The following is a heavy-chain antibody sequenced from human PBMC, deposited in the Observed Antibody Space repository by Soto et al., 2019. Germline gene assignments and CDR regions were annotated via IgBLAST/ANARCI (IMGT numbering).Heavy chain of an antibody. J-gene: IGHJ4*02. CDR2: IYTSGST. V-gene: IGHV4-4*07. CDR1: GGSISSYY. CDR3: ARTQLVRVGYYDILTGYSQGGYYFDY. D-gene: IGHD3-9*01. Sequence: SETLSLTCTVSGGSISSYYWSWIRQPAGKGLEWIGRIYTSGSTNYNPSLKSRVTMSVDTSKNQFSLKLSSVTAADTAVYYGARTQLVRVGYYDILTGYSQGGYYFDYWGQGTLVTVSS.